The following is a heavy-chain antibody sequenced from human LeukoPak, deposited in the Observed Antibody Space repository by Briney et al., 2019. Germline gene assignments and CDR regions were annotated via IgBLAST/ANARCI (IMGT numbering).Heavy chain of an antibody. Sequence: SETLSLTCSVSGDSLNGYYWGWIRQPAGKGLEWIGRIFTSGITKYSPSLRSRVTMSIDTSKNQFSLKLSSVTAADTAVYYCARVDGDYGKGFDPWGQGTLVTVSS. V-gene: IGHV4-4*07. CDR2: IFTSGIT. J-gene: IGHJ5*02. CDR1: GDSLNGYY. CDR3: ARVDGDYGKGFDP. D-gene: IGHD4-17*01.